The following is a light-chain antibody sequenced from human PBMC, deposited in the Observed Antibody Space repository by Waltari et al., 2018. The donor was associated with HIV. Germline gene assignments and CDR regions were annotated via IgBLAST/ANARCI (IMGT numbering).Light chain of an antibody. V-gene: IGKV3-20*01. J-gene: IGKJ1*01. CDR3: QQYIGSPRT. Sequence: EIALTQSPGPLSLSPGERATLSCRASQTISSTYLAWYQQTPGQAPRLLIYGASSRATGIPDRFSGSGSGTDFTLTISSLEPEDCAVYYCQQYIGSPRTFGQGTKVELK. CDR1: QTISSTY. CDR2: GAS.